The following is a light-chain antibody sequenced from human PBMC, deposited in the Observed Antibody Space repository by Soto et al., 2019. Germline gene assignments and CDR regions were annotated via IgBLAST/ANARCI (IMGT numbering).Light chain of an antibody. CDR3: SSYTTGGSYV. Sequence: QSALTQPASVSGSPGLSIAISCPGTSRDVGGYNSVSWYQQQPGKVPKLMVYDVSNRPSGVSNRFSGSKSGNTASLTISGLQAEDEGDYYCSSYTTGGSYVFGTGTKLTVL. CDR2: DVS. CDR1: SRDVGGYNS. V-gene: IGLV2-14*01. J-gene: IGLJ1*01.